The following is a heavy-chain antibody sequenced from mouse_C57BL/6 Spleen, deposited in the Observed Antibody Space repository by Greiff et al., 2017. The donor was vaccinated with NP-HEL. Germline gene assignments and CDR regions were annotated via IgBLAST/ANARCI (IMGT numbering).Heavy chain of an antibody. CDR1: GFTFTDYY. D-gene: IGHD1-1*01. Sequence: EVMLVESGGGLVQPGGSLSLSCAASGFTFTDYYMSWVRQPPGKALEWLGFIRNKANGYTTEYSASVKGRFTISRDNSQSTLYLHMNALRAEDSATYYCARRASTVVAPYWYFDVWGTGTTVTVSS. V-gene: IGHV7-3*01. CDR2: IRNKANGYTT. J-gene: IGHJ1*03. CDR3: ARRASTVVAPYWYFDV.